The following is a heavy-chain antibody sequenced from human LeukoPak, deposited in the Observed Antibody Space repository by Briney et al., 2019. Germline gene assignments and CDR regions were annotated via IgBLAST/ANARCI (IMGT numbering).Heavy chain of an antibody. Sequence: ASVKVSCKVSGYTLTDLSMHWVRQAPGKGLEWMGGFDPEDGETIYAQKFQGRITMTEDTSTDTAYMELSSLRSEDTAVYYCATLLHPTYYYYGMDVWGQGTTVTVSS. CDR2: FDPEDGET. CDR3: ATLLHPTYYYYGMDV. J-gene: IGHJ6*02. V-gene: IGHV1-24*01. CDR1: GYTLTDLS.